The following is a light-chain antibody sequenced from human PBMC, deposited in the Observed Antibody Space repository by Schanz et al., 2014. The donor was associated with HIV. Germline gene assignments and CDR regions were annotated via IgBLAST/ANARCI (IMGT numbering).Light chain of an antibody. J-gene: IGKJ4*01. Sequence: EIVMTQSPATLSVSPGERATLSCRASQSVGTNLAWYQQKPGQSPRLLIYGASSRATGIPDRFSGSGSGTDFTLTISRLEPEDFAVYYCQQCSNSPLTFGGGTKVEIK. CDR2: GAS. CDR3: QQCSNSPLT. CDR1: QSVGTN. V-gene: IGKV3D-15*01.